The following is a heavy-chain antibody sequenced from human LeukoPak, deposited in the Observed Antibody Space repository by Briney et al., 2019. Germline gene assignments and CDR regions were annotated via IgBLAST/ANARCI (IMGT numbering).Heavy chain of an antibody. D-gene: IGHD6-13*01. CDR3: ARAGYSSSWYVGVMYYYYMDV. V-gene: IGHV3-7*01. CDR1: GFTFSSHW. Sequence: GGSLRLSCAASGFTFSSHWMSWVRQAPGKGLEWVANIKQDGSEKYYVDSVKGRFTISRDNAKNSLYLQMNSLRAEDTAVYYCARAGYSSSWYVGVMYYYYMDVWGKGTTVTVSS. J-gene: IGHJ6*03. CDR2: IKQDGSEK.